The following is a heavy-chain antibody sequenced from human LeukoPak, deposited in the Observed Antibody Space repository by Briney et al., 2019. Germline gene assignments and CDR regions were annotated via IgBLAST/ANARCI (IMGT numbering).Heavy chain of an antibody. CDR2: IDSSSAYK. CDR1: GFTFSIYF. J-gene: IGHJ4*02. Sequence: GGSLRLSCAASGFTFSIYFMHWVRQAPGKGLEWVSSIDSSSAYKYYADSVKGRFTISRDNAKNSLFLQMNSLRAEDTAVYYCAIFGELFSPNWGQGTLVTVSS. D-gene: IGHD3-10*01. V-gene: IGHV3-21*01. CDR3: AIFGELFSPN.